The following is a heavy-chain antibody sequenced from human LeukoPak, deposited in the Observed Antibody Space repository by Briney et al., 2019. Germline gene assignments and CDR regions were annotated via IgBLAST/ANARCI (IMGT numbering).Heavy chain of an antibody. Sequence: GGSLRLSCAASGFTFSSYAMHWVRQAPGKGLEWVAVISYDGSNKYYADSVKGRFTISRDNSKNTLYLQMNSLRAEDTAVYYCASARSYYYYGMDVWGQGTTVTVSS. CDR3: ASARSYYYYGMDV. CDR1: GFTFSSYA. CDR2: ISYDGSNK. V-gene: IGHV3-30*04. J-gene: IGHJ6*02.